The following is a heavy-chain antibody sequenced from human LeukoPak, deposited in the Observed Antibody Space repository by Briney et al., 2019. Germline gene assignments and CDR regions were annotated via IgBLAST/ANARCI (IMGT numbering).Heavy chain of an antibody. J-gene: IGHJ4*02. D-gene: IGHD6-13*01. Sequence: GGSLRLSCAASGFTFSSYEMNWVRQAPGKGLEWVSYISSSGSTIYYADSVKGRFTISRDDSKSIAYLQMNSLKTEDTAVYYCTRRDSSWKRCDYWGQGTLVTVSS. CDR3: TRRDSSWKRCDY. CDR2: ISSSGSTI. CDR1: GFTFSSYE. V-gene: IGHV3-48*03.